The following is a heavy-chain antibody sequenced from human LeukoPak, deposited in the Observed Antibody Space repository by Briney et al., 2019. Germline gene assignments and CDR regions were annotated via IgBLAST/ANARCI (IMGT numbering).Heavy chain of an antibody. CDR3: ARETSQKGAHYMDV. J-gene: IGHJ6*03. Sequence: SETLSLTCTVSGGSISSYYWSWIRQPPGKGLEWIGYIYYSGGTNYNPSLKSRVTISVDTSKNQFSLKLSSVTAADTAVYYWARETSQKGAHYMDVWGKGTTVTISS. V-gene: IGHV4-59*01. CDR2: IYYSGGT. D-gene: IGHD3-16*01. CDR1: GGSISSYY.